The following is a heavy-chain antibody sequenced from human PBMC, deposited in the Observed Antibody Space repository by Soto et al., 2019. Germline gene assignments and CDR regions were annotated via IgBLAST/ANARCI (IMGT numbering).Heavy chain of an antibody. CDR3: ASARHIGP. Sequence: GESLIISCAASGFTFSNYAMNWVRQAPGKGPEWVANIKQDGSERNYVDSVKGRFTISRDNAENSLYLQMNSLRVEDTGVYYCASARHIGPWGQGTLVTVSS. D-gene: IGHD2-21*01. CDR1: GFTFSNYA. CDR2: IKQDGSER. J-gene: IGHJ5*02. V-gene: IGHV3-7*01.